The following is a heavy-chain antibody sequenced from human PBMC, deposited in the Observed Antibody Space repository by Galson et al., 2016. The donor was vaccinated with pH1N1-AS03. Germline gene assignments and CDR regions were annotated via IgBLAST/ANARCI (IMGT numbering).Heavy chain of an antibody. Sequence: SVKVSCKASGGTFGNYAISWMRQAPGQGLEWMGGIHPIFGTPSYAQKFQGRLTVTADDSTSAAYMELSSLTSEDTDIYYCARDRHYDSSGRYFYESEHWGQGTLVIVSS. CDR1: GGTFGNYA. J-gene: IGHJ4*02. D-gene: IGHD3-22*01. CDR3: ARDRHYDSSGRYFYESEH. CDR2: IHPIFGTP. V-gene: IGHV1-69*13.